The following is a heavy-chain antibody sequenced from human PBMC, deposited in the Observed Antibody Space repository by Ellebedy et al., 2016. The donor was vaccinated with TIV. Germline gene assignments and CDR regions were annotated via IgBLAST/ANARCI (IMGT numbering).Heavy chain of an antibody. D-gene: IGHD7-27*01. J-gene: IGHJ3*02. CDR2: VSHSSITM. Sequence: GESLKISCAASGFSFSTYSMNWVRQAPGKGLEWISYVSHSSITMKYADSVKGRFTVSRDNSKNSLYLQMNSLRAEDTALYYCARDMGWGNERINDAFDIWGQGTTVTVSS. CDR3: ARDMGWGNERINDAFDI. V-gene: IGHV3-48*04. CDR1: GFSFSTYS.